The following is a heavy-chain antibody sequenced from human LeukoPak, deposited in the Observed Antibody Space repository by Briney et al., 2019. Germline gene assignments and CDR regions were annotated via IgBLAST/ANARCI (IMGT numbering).Heavy chain of an antibody. CDR2: IYRGGST. Sequence: GGSLRLSCAASGFTVSSNYMSWVRQAPGKGLEWVSVIYRGGSTYYADSVKGRFTISRDNAKNTLYLQMNRLRAEDTGVYYCARENGGYSGYEDNWGQGTLVTVSS. J-gene: IGHJ4*02. CDR1: GFTVSSNY. CDR3: ARENGGYSGYEDN. D-gene: IGHD5-12*01. V-gene: IGHV3-53*01.